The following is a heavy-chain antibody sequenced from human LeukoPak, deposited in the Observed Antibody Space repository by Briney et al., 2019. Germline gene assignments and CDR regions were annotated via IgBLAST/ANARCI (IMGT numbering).Heavy chain of an antibody. V-gene: IGHV3-11*01. CDR2: INNSGSTI. D-gene: IGHD2-21*02. CDR1: GFTFSGYY. CDR3: ATRIFCGGDCYSSHGMDV. Sequence: PGGSLRLSCAASGFTFSGYYMSWIRQAPGKGLEWVSYINNSGSTIYYADSVKGRFTISRDNAKNSLYLQMNSLRPEDTAVYYCATRIFCGGDCYSSHGMDVWGPGTTVAVSS. J-gene: IGHJ6*02.